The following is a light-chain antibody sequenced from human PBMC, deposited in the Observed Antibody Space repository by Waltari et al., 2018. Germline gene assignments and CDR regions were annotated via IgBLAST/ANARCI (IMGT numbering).Light chain of an antibody. CDR3: QHYVSLPVT. Sequence: EIVLTQSPGTLSLSQGERATLSCRASQSVSRALAWYQQNPGQAPRLLIYGASNRATGIPDRFSGSVSGTDFSLIISRLEPEDFAVYYCQHYVSLPVTFGQGTKVEIK. CDR2: GAS. J-gene: IGKJ1*01. CDR1: QSVSRA. V-gene: IGKV3-20*01.